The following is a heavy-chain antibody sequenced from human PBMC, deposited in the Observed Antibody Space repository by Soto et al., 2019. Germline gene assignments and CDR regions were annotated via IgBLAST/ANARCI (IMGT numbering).Heavy chain of an antibody. D-gene: IGHD5-12*01. CDR2: IDWDDDK. Sequence: SGPTLVNPTQTLTLTCTFSGFSLSTSGMCVSWIRQPPGKALEWLALIDWDDDKYYSTYLKTRLTISKDTSKNRVFLTMTNMDPVDTATYYCARTACRDGYNSGGYFDYWGHGTLVTVSS. V-gene: IGHV2-70*01. CDR1: GFSLSTSGMC. CDR3: ARTACRDGYNSGGYFDY. J-gene: IGHJ4*01.